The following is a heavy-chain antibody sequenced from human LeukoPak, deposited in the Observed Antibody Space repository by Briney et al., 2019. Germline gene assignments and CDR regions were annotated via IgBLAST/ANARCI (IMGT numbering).Heavy chain of an antibody. Sequence: ASVKVSFMASGYTFINYGISWVRQAPGLGLEWMGWTSYNGNTKYAQKFQDRVTMTTDTSTTTAYMELRSLESDDTAVYYCARHSGSGWQALGYWGQGTLVTVSS. J-gene: IGHJ4*02. V-gene: IGHV1-18*04. CDR1: GYTFINYG. CDR3: ARHSGSGWQALGY. CDR2: TSYNGNT. D-gene: IGHD6-19*01.